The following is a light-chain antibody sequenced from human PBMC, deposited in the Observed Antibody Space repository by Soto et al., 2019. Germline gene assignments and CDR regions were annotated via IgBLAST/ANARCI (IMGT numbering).Light chain of an antibody. CDR1: QSVKSW. V-gene: IGKV1-5*03. J-gene: IGKJ2*01. CDR2: KAS. Sequence: DIQMTQSPSTLSASVGDRVTITCRASQSVKSWLAWYQQQPGKAPKLLIYKASSLQTGVPSRFSGSGSGPEFTLTISSLQPDDSATYYCQQDNSYPDTCGQGTRLEV. CDR3: QQDNSYPDT.